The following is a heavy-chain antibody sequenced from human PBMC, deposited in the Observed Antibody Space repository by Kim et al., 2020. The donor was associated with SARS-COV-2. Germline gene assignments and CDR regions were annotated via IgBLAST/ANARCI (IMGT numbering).Heavy chain of an antibody. CDR1: GGTFSSYA. D-gene: IGHD6-13*01. J-gene: IGHJ5*02. V-gene: IGHV1-69*13. CDR3: AQEGDPLGSSWYAPIGWFDP. CDR2: IIPIFGTA. Sequence: SVKVSCKASGGTFSSYAISWVRQAPGQGLEWMGGIIPIFGTANYAQKFQGRVTITADESTSTAYMELSSLRSEDTAVYYCAQEGDPLGSSWYAPIGWFDPWGQGTLVTVSS.